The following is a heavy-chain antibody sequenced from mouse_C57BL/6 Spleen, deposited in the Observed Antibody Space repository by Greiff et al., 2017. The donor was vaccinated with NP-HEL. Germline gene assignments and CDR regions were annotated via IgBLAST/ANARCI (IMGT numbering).Heavy chain of an antibody. CDR3: ARWLPPPSDA. D-gene: IGHD2-2*01. J-gene: IGHJ1*03. Sequence: EVQLQQSGPELVKPGASVKISCKASGYTFTDYYMNWVKQSHGKSLEWIGDINPNNGGTSYNQKFKGKATLTVDKSSSTAYMELRSLTSEDSAVYYCARWLPPPSDAWGTGTTVTVSS. CDR1: GYTFTDYY. CDR2: INPNNGGT. V-gene: IGHV1-26*01.